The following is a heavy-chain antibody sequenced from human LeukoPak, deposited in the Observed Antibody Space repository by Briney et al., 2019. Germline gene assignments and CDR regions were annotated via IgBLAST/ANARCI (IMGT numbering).Heavy chain of an antibody. Sequence: PGGSLRLSCAASGFTVSSNYMSWVRQAPGKGLDWVSAIYSGGSTYYADSVKGRFTISRDNSKNTLYLQMNSLRAEDTAVYYCARGHDYDSSVAYWGQGTLVTVSS. CDR3: ARGHDYDSSVAY. CDR2: IYSGGST. D-gene: IGHD3-22*01. J-gene: IGHJ4*02. CDR1: GFTVSSNY. V-gene: IGHV3-66*01.